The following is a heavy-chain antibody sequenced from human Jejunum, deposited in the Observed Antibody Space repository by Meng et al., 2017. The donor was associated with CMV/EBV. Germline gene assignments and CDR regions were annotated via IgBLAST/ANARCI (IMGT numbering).Heavy chain of an antibody. Sequence: LGLSCGASGFALSTDGTHWVRQTPGTGLCCGSPMSHDGNTTLYAESVKGRFTVSRDNAKNTLYLQMNSLRAEDTAVYFCVRSSDLWGQGTLVTVSS. CDR1: GFALSTDG. CDR3: VRSSDL. V-gene: IGHV3-74*01. CDR2: MSHDGNTT. J-gene: IGHJ5*02.